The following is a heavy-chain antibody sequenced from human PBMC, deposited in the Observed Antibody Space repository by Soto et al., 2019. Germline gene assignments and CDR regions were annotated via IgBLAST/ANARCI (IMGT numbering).Heavy chain of an antibody. V-gene: IGHV4-39*01. CDR1: GGSMSSSTYY. D-gene: IGHD3-3*01. J-gene: IGHJ4*02. Sequence: QVPLQESGPGLVKPSETLSLNCTVDGGSMSSSTYYWGWIRQPPGKGLERIGGMDYSGRAYYNPSLKSRVAIGVDTSKNRFSLRLSSVTATDAAVYYCERHKRITVVGVAPIRGIFDFWGQGDLVTVSS. CDR3: ERHKRITVVGVAPIRGIFDF. CDR2: MDYSGRA.